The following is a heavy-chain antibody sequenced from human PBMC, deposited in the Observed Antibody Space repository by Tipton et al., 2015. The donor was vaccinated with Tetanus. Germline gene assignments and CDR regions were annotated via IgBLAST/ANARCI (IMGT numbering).Heavy chain of an antibody. CDR3: ARDGCGGFWGYGDYSCYGFDV. Sequence: VQLVQSGAEVKKPGESVKISCQGSGYSFSDHWIAWVRQMPGKGLEWMGIIYPRDSDTKYSPSFQGHVTMSADKSVNTAYLQLANRQASDTAICFCARDGCGGFWGYGDYSCYGFDVWGQGTTVIVSS. J-gene: IGHJ6*02. D-gene: IGHD3-16*01. V-gene: IGHV5-51*01. CDR1: GYSFSDHW. CDR2: IYPRDSDT.